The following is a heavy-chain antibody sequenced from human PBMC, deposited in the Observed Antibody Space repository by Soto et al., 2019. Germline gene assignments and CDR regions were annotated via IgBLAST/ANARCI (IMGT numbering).Heavy chain of an antibody. D-gene: IGHD6-13*01. J-gene: IGHJ4*02. CDR3: ARDGGSSWYAPLYYFDY. V-gene: IGHV3-21*01. Sequence: ESGGGLVKPGGSLRLSCAASGFTFSSYSMNWVRQAPGKGLEWVSSISSSSSYIYYADSVKGRFTISRDNAKNSLYLQMNSLRAEDTAVYYCARDGGSSWYAPLYYFDYWGQGTLVTVSS. CDR2: ISSSSSYI. CDR1: GFTFSSYS.